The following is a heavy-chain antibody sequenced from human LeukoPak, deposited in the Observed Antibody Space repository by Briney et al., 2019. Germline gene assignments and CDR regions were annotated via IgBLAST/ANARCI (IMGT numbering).Heavy chain of an antibody. Sequence: GGSLRLSCAASGFTFSSYSMNWVRQAPGKGLEWVSSISSSSSYIYYADSVEGRFTISRDNAKNSLYLQMNSLRAEDTAVYYCARYYYDSSGYSYFDYWGQGTLVTVSS. D-gene: IGHD3-22*01. V-gene: IGHV3-21*01. CDR2: ISSSSSYI. CDR3: ARYYYDSSGYSYFDY. J-gene: IGHJ4*02. CDR1: GFTFSSYS.